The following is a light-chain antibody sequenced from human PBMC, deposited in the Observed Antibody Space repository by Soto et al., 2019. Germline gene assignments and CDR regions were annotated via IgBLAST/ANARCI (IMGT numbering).Light chain of an antibody. CDR3: QQYNNWTPVT. V-gene: IGKV3-15*01. CDR1: QSVSTK. CDR2: GAS. J-gene: IGKJ4*01. Sequence: EIVMTQSPATLSVSPGERATLSCRASQSVSTKLAWYQQKPGQAPRLLIYGASTRATGIPARFSGSGSGTEFTLTISRLQSEEFAVYYCQQYNNWTPVTFGGGNKGEIK.